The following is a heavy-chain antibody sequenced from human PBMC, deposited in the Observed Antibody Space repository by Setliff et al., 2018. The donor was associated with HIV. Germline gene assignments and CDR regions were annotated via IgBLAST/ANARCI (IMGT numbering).Heavy chain of an antibody. CDR3: ATSFGSGVAPFGN. CDR2: TIPVLSMS. V-gene: IGHV1-69*02. Sequence: SVKVSCKASEDTFNSYTIHWVRQTPGQGLEWMGRTIPVLSMSNFALKFQGRGSIFADKSTSTAYLGLNGLTSEDTAIYYCATSFGSGVAPFGNWGQGTLLTVSS. J-gene: IGHJ4*02. CDR1: EDTFNSYT. D-gene: IGHD3-10*01.